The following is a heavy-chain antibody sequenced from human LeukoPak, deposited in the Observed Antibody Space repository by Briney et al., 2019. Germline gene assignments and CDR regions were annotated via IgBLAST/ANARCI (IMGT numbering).Heavy chain of an antibody. V-gene: IGHV3-74*01. CDR1: GFTFSSYW. Sequence: GGSLRLSCAASGFTFSSYWMHWVRQVPGKGLVWVSRINIDGSRLSYADSVRGRFSISRDNAKNTLYLQMNSLRAEDTAVYYCARDFLHGGVWGQGTVVTVSS. J-gene: IGHJ4*02. CDR3: ARDFLHGGV. D-gene: IGHD3-10*01. CDR2: INIDGSRL.